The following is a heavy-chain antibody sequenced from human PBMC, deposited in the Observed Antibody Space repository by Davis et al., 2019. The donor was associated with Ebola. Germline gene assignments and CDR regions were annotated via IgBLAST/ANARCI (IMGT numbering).Heavy chain of an antibody. CDR2: ISSSSSYI. CDR1: GFTFSSYS. J-gene: IGHJ5*02. V-gene: IGHV3-21*01. D-gene: IGHD3-3*01. CDR3: ARDLAIFGVVIMIDWFDP. Sequence: GGSLRLSRAASGFTFSSYSMNWVRQAPGKGLEWVSSISSSSSYIYYADSVKGRFTISRDNAKNSLYLQMNSLRAEDTAVYYCARDLAIFGVVIMIDWFDPWGQGTLVTVSS.